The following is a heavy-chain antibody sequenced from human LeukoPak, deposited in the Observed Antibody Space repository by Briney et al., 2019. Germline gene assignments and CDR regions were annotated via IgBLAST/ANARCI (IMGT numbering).Heavy chain of an antibody. CDR1: GFTFSTYS. Sequence: PGGSLRLSCAASGFTFSTYSMNWVRQAPGKGLEWVSYISSSSSTIYYADSVKGRFTISRDNAKNSLYLQMNSLRAEDTAVYYCARDFYGAGSSTSYAPSGAFDIWGQGTMVTVSS. V-gene: IGHV3-48*01. J-gene: IGHJ3*02. CDR3: ARDFYGAGSSTSYAPSGAFDI. CDR2: ISSSSSTI. D-gene: IGHD2-2*01.